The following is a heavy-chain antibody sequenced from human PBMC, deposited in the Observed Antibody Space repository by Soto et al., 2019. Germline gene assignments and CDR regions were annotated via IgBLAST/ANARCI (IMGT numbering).Heavy chain of an antibody. Sequence: PGESLKISCKGSGYSFTSYWISWVRQMPGKGLEWMGRIDPSDSYTNYSPSFQGHVTISADKSISTAYLQWSSLKASDTAMYYCAAPKQLSMGYYYGMEVWGQGTRFTVPS. V-gene: IGHV5-10-1*01. CDR2: IDPSDSYT. J-gene: IGHJ6*02. CDR3: AAPKQLSMGYYYGMEV. CDR1: GYSFTSYW. D-gene: IGHD2-2*01.